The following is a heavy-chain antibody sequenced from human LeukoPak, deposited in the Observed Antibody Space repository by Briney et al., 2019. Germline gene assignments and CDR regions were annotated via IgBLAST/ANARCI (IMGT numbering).Heavy chain of an antibody. V-gene: IGHV4-59*01. CDR2: IYYSGST. Sequence: PSETLSLTCTVSGGSISSYYWSWIRQPPGKGLEWIGYIYYSGSTNYNPSLKSRVTISVDTSKNQFSLKLSSVTAADTAVYYCARAEGPVYSSSSYFDYWGQGTLVTVSS. CDR3: ARAEGPVYSSSSYFDY. CDR1: GGSISSYY. D-gene: IGHD6-6*01. J-gene: IGHJ4*02.